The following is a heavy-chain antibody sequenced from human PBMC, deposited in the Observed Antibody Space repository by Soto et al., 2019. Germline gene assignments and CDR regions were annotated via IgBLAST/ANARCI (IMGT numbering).Heavy chain of an antibody. D-gene: IGHD2-21*02. Sequence: QVQLVESGGGVVQPGRSLRLSCAASGFTFSSYAMHWVRQAPGKGLEWVAVISYDGSNKYYADSVKGRFTISRDNSKDTLYLQMNSLRAEDTAVYYCARDSPLTYCGGDCPPYFDYWGQGTLVTVSS. J-gene: IGHJ4*02. V-gene: IGHV3-30-3*01. CDR1: GFTFSSYA. CDR2: ISYDGSNK. CDR3: ARDSPLTYCGGDCPPYFDY.